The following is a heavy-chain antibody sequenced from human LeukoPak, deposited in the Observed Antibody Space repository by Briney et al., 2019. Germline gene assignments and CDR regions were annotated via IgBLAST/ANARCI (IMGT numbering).Heavy chain of an antibody. CDR1: GFTFSNYW. CDR3: AKDTKLWFGELRGSYFDY. V-gene: IGHV3-74*01. CDR2: INTDGSST. J-gene: IGHJ4*02. D-gene: IGHD3-10*01. Sequence: GGSLRLSCGASGFTFSNYWMHWVRQVPGKGLVWVSRINTDGSSTNYADSVKGRFTISRDNSKNTLYLQMNSLRAEDTAVYYCAKDTKLWFGELRGSYFDYWGQGTLVTVSS.